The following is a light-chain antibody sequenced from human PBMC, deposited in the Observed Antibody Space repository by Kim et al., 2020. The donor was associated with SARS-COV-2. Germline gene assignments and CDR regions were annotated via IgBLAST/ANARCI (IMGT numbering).Light chain of an antibody. V-gene: IGLV2-14*03. Sequence: HSITISFNGTSSDIGGYNYVSWYPQYPGKAPKLIIYDVNKWPSGLSNRFSGSKSGNTASLIISGLQAEDEADYYCSSYTSSFTWVFGGGTKLTVL. CDR3: SSYTSSFTWV. CDR1: SSDIGGYNY. CDR2: DVN. J-gene: IGLJ3*02.